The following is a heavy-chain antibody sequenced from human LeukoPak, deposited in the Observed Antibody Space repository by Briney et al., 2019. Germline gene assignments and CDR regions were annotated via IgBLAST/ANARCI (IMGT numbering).Heavy chain of an antibody. Sequence: SETLSLTCTVSGGSISNYYWSWIRQPPGKGLEWIGYIYYSGSTNYNPSLKSRVTISVDTSKNQFSLKLRSVTAADTAVYYCAREVQPTVTTRWFDPWGQGTLVTVSS. CDR2: IYYSGST. CDR3: AREVQPTVTTRWFDP. CDR1: GGSISNYY. D-gene: IGHD4-17*01. J-gene: IGHJ5*02. V-gene: IGHV4-59*01.